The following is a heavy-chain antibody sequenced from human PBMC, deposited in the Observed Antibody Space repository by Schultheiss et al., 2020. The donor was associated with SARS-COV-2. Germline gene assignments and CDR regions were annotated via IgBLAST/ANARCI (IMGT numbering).Heavy chain of an antibody. CDR2: ISYDGSNK. CDR3: ARSLGYYDILTGYHPAHYGMDV. CDR1: GFTFSGYW. D-gene: IGHD3-9*01. Sequence: GESLKISCAASGFTFSGYWMSWVRQAPGKGLEWVAVISYDGSNKYYADSVKGRFTISRDNAKNSLYLQMNSLRTEDTAVYYCARSLGYYDILTGYHPAHYGMDVWGQGTTVTVSS. V-gene: IGHV3-30-3*01. J-gene: IGHJ6*02.